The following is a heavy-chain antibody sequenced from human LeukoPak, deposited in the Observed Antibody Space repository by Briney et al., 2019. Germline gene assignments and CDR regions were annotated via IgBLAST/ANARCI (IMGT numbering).Heavy chain of an antibody. D-gene: IGHD2/OR15-2a*01. J-gene: IGHJ3*02. Sequence: PETLSLTCTVSGASISSYYWNWIRQPPGKGLEWIGYIYYSGTTNYNPSLTSRVTMSVDTSKNQFSLKVTSVTAADTAVYYCARFRIFVSDIWGQGTMVTVSS. V-gene: IGHV4-59*12. CDR2: IYYSGTT. CDR3: ARFRIFVSDI. CDR1: GASISSYY.